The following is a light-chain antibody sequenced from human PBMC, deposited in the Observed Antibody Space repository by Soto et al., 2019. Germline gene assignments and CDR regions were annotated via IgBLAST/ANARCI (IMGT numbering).Light chain of an antibody. J-gene: IGLJ3*02. CDR2: EVA. Sequence: QSALTQPASVSGAPGQSITISCTGTDSDIGDNNYVSWYQQYPGRAPKLMIYEVANRPSGVSDRFSGSKSGNTASLTILGLPAEDEADYYCRAYSVTNTLGVFGGGTKLTVL. V-gene: IGLV2-14*01. CDR1: DSDIGDNNY. CDR3: RAYSVTNTLGV.